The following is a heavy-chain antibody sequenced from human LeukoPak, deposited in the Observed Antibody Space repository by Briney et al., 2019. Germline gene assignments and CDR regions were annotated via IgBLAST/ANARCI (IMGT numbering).Heavy chain of an antibody. CDR2: MNPKTGRT. J-gene: IGHJ4*02. CDR3: VTGVPWD. CDR1: GNTFTAYD. V-gene: IGHV1-8*01. Sequence: ASVKVSCKASGNTFTAYDFNWVRQAPGQGFEWMGWMNPKTGRTGFAQKFRGRFTMTRNISINTAYLEVTNLRFEDTALYCCVTGVPWDWGQGSLITVSS. D-gene: IGHD1-26*01.